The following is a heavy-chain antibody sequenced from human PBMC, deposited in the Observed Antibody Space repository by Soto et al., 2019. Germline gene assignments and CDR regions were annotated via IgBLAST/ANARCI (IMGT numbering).Heavy chain of an antibody. CDR3: AIDRTSEFRGCSF. CDR1: GFTFSSYA. D-gene: IGHD5-18*01. V-gene: IGHV3-23*01. CDR2: ISGSGGST. J-gene: IGHJ4*02. Sequence: EVQLLESGGGLVQPGGSLRLSCAASGFTFSSYAMSWVRQAPGKGLEWVSAISGSGGSTYYADSVKGRFTISRDNSKNTLYLQRNSLRAEDTAVYYCAIDRTSEFRGCSFWGQGTLVTVSS.